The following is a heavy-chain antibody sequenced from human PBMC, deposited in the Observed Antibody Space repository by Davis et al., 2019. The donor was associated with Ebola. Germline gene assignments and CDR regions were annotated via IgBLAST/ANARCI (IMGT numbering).Heavy chain of an antibody. CDR1: GFSLGTLG. D-gene: IGHD3-16*01. Sequence: PGGSLRLSCVASGFSLGTLGMHWVRQAPGKGLEWVALIRHDGGAKYYADSVKGRFTISRDTSKNTLYLQMNSLRPEDTAVYYCARFGFGRTVQGANWGQGTLVTVSS. CDR3: ARFGFGRTVQGAN. J-gene: IGHJ4*02. CDR2: IRHDGGAK. V-gene: IGHV3-30*02.